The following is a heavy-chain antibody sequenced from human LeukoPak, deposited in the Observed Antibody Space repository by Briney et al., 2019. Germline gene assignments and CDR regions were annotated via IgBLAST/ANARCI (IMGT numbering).Heavy chain of an antibody. CDR2: INTNTGKP. D-gene: IGHD2-2*01. V-gene: IGHV7-4-1*02. CDR1: GYTFTSYA. CDR3: ARAASLDY. J-gene: IGHJ4*02. Sequence: GASVKVSCKASGYTFTSYAMNWVRQAPGQGLEWMGWINTNTGKPTYAQGFTGRFVFSLDSSVSTEYLQINSLNAEGTAVYYCARAASLDYWGQGTLVTVSS.